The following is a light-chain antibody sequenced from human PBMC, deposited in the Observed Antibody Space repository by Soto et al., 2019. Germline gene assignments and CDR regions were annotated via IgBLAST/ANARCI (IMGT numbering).Light chain of an antibody. CDR3: QQSYSTPT. V-gene: IGKV1-39*01. J-gene: IGKJ1*01. CDR1: QSISSY. CDR2: AAS. Sequence: DIQMNQSPSSLSASVGDRVTITCRASQSISSYLNWYQQKPGKAPKLLIYAASSLQSGVTSSFSGSGSGTDFTLTISSLQREDFAAYYCQQSYSTPTFGQGTKVEIK.